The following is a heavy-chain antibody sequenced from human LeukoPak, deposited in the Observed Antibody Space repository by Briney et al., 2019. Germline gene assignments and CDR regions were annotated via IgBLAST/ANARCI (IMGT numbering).Heavy chain of an antibody. D-gene: IGHD1-14*01. Sequence: PGGSLRLSCAASGFTLSNYWMHWVRQAPGKGLVWVSRISGDEIWTSYADSVKGRFIISRDNAKNTLYLQMNSLRTEDTAVYYCPREYNCPPKQTDASHICTQGTTVTASS. CDR1: GFTLSNYW. J-gene: IGHJ3*02. V-gene: IGHV3-74*01. CDR3: PREYNCPPKQTDASHI. CDR2: ISGDEIWT.